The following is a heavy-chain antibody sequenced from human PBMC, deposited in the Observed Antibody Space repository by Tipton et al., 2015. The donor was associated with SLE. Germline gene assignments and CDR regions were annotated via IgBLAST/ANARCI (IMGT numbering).Heavy chain of an antibody. D-gene: IGHD6-19*01. CDR2: IYYSGST. J-gene: IGHJ4*02. V-gene: IGHV4-59*01. CDR1: GGSISSYY. Sequence: TLSLTCTVSGGSISSYYWTWIRQPPGKGLGWIGCIYYSGSTNYNPSLKSRVTISVDTSKNQFSLKLSSVTAADTAVYYCASSVVAGLFDYWGQGTLVTVSS. CDR3: ASSVVAGLFDY.